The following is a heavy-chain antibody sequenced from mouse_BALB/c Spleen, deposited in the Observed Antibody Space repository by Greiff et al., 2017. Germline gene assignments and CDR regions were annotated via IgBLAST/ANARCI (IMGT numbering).Heavy chain of an antibody. CDR2: ISDGGSYT. CDR1: GFTFSDYY. J-gene: IGHJ4*01. V-gene: IGHV5-4*02. Sequence: EVQLVESGGGLVKPGGSLKLSCAASGFTFSDYYMYWVRQTPEKRLEWVATISDGGSYTYYPDSVKGRFTISRDNAKNNLYLQMSSLKSEDTALYYCASSRNYAMDYWGQGTSVTVSS. CDR3: ASSRNYAMDY.